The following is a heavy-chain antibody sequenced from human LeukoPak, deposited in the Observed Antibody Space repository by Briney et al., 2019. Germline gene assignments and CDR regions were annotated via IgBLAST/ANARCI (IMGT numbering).Heavy chain of an antibody. CDR3: ARVYSNRLDY. V-gene: IGHV5-51*01. D-gene: IGHD4-11*01. Sequence: GESLKISCKGSGYKFSTYWIAWVRQMPGKGLEWMGIIYPGDSDTRYSPSFQGQVTISADKSISTAYLQWSSLKASDTAMYYCARVYSNRLDYWGQGTLVTVSS. CDR2: IYPGDSDT. J-gene: IGHJ4*02. CDR1: GYKFSTYW.